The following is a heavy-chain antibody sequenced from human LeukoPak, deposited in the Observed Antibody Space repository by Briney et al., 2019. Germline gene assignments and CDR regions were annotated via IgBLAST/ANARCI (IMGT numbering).Heavy chain of an antibody. CDR1: GFTFSSYW. CDR2: IKQDGSEK. J-gene: IGHJ4*02. Sequence: PGGSLRLSCAASGFTFSSYWMSWVRQAPGKGLEGVANIKQDGSEKYYVDSVKGRFTISRDNAKNSLYLQMNSLRAEDTAVYYCAREGYYYDSSGYNPIDYWGQGTLVTVSS. CDR3: AREGYYYDSSGYNPIDY. V-gene: IGHV3-7*01. D-gene: IGHD3-22*01.